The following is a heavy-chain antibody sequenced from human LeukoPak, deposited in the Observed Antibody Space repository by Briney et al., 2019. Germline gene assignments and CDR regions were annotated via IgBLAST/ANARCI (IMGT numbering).Heavy chain of an antibody. CDR3: ARDAPNIVVVPGPLSYGMDV. D-gene: IGHD2-2*01. CDR2: VNRDGSET. Sequence: GGSLRLSCAASGFTLSNHWMTWVRQVPGRGPEWVANVNRDGSETYYLYSVKGRFTISKDNAKNSLYLQMNSLRAEDTALYHCARDAPNIVVVPGPLSYGMDVWGQGTTVTVSS. V-gene: IGHV3-7*03. J-gene: IGHJ6*02. CDR1: GFTLSNHW.